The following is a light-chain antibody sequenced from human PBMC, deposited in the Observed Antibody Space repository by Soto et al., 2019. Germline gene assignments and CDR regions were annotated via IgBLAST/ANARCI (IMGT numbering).Light chain of an antibody. CDR1: QTISSW. CDR2: KAS. Sequence: DIQMTKSPSTLSGSVGDRVTITCRASQTISSWLAWYQQKPGKAPKLLIYKASTLKSGVPSRFSGSGSGTEFTLTISSLQPDDFATYYCQHYNIYSEAFGQGTEVELK. CDR3: QHYNIYSEA. J-gene: IGKJ1*01. V-gene: IGKV1-5*03.